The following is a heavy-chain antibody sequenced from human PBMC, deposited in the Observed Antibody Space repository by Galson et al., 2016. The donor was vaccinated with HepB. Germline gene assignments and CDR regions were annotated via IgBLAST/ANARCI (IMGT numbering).Heavy chain of an antibody. Sequence: SVKVSCKASGGTFSSYAISWVRQAPGQGLEWMGEIIPIFGTANYAQKFQGRVTITADKSTSTAYMELSSLRSEDTAVYYCARVGNGGLQLSSVNWFDPWGQGTLVTVSS. CDR1: GGTFSSYA. D-gene: IGHD5-24*01. V-gene: IGHV1-69*06. CDR2: IIPIFGTA. CDR3: ARVGNGGLQLSSVNWFDP. J-gene: IGHJ5*02.